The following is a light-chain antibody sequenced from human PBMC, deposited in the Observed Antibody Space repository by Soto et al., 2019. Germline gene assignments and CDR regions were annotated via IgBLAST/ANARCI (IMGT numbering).Light chain of an antibody. CDR1: QSVGSY. CDR3: QQRSNRPPLT. V-gene: IGKV3-11*01. CDR2: DAS. J-gene: IGKJ4*01. Sequence: EIVLTQSPATLSLSPGERATLSCTASQSVGSYLAWYQQRPGQAPRLLIYDASNRATGIPARFSGSGSGTDFTLTISSLEPADFAVFYCQQRSNRPPLTFGGGTKVEIK.